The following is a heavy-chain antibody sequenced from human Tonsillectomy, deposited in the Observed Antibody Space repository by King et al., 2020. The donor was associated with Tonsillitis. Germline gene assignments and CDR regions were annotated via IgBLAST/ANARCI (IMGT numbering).Heavy chain of an antibody. CDR3: ARSSGSYRPVFLHFDY. CDR1: GFSLSTIGMC. CDR2: IDWDDDK. D-gene: IGHD1-26*01. J-gene: IGHJ4*02. V-gene: IGHV2-70*01. Sequence: VTLKESGPALVKPTQTLTLTCTFSGFSLSTIGMCVSWIRQPPGKALEWLALIDWDDDKYYNTSLKTRLTISKDTSKNQVVLTMTNMDPVDSAPYYFARSSGSYRPVFLHFDYWGQGTLVTVSS.